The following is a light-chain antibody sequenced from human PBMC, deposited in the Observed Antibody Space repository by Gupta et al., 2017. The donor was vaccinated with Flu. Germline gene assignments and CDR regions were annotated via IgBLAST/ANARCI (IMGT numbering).Light chain of an antibody. J-gene: IGKJ2*03. CDR2: WGS. CDR3: MQALQTG. V-gene: IGKV2-28*01. Sequence: ASICSMSSQSILHSNGYIDLDGYLPKPGQSPQLLIYWGSNRASGFPDRFSGGGSGKDFTLKSSRAEAEDVWVYYCMQALQTGFGQGTKLEIK. CDR1: QSILHSNGYID.